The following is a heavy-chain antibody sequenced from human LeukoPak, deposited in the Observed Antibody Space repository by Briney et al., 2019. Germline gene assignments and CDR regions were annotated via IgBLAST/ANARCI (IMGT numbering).Heavy chain of an antibody. J-gene: IGHJ5*02. CDR1: GFPFSNFD. CDR2: ISSSGLTI. D-gene: IGHD5-18*01. V-gene: IGHV3-48*03. CDR3: ATEDSYGQGLDP. Sequence: GGSLRLSCAAFGFPFSNFDINWVRQAPGKGLEWVSYISSSGLTIYYADSVEGRFTSSRDNAKNSVYLQMDSLRDEDTAVYYCATEDSYGQGLDPWGQGTLVTVSS.